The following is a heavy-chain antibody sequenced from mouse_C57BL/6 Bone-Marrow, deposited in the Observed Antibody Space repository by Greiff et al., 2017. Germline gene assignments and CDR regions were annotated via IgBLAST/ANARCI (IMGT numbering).Heavy chain of an antibody. CDR2: IYPGSGNT. CDR3: AREGAVYYDDRWYFDV. D-gene: IGHD2-13*01. CDR1: GYTFTDYC. V-gene: IGHV1-84*01. J-gene: IGHJ1*03. Sequence: VQLVESGPELVKPGASVKISCKASGYTFTDYCINWVKQRPGQGLEWIGWIYPGSGNTKYNEKFKGKATLTVDTSSSTAYMQLSSLTSEDSSVYFYAREGAVYYDDRWYFDVWGTGTTVTVSS.